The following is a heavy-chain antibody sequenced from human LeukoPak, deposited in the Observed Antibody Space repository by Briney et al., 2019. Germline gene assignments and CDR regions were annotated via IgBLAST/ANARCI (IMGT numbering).Heavy chain of an antibody. CDR3: ARVHYGDNSMDV. CDR2: IYYSGST. Sequence: SETLSLTCTVTGAAISSYYWSWIRQPPGKGLEWIGYIYYSGSTKYNPSLKSRVSISADTSKTQFSLKLSSVIAGDTAVYYCARVHYGDNSMDVWGKGTTVTASS. D-gene: IGHD4-17*01. J-gene: IGHJ6*03. CDR1: GAAISSYY. V-gene: IGHV4-59*01.